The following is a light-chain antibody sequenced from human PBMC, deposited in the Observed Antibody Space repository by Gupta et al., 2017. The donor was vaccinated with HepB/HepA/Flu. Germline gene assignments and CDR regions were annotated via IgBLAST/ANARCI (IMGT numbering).Light chain of an antibody. CDR2: KDT. Sequence: SSELTQPPSVSVSPGQTARITCSGDALSTQYAYWYQQKPGQAPVLLIYKDTRRPSGIPERFSGSSSGTTVTLTISGVQVEDEADYHCQTADGSGTYVVFGGGTKLTVL. V-gene: IGLV3-25*03. J-gene: IGLJ2*01. CDR3: QTADGSGTYVV. CDR1: ALSTQY.